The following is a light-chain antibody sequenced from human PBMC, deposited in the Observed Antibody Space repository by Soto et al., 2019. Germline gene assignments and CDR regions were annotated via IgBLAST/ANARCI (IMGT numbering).Light chain of an antibody. CDR2: EVS. Sequence: QSALTQPASVSGSPGQSITISCTGASSDVGGYNYVSWYQQHPGKAPKLMIYEVSNRPSGVSNRFSGSKSDNAASLTISGLQAEDEADYYCSSYTSSHVVFGGGTKVTVL. J-gene: IGLJ2*01. CDR3: SSYTSSHVV. V-gene: IGLV2-14*01. CDR1: SSDVGGYNY.